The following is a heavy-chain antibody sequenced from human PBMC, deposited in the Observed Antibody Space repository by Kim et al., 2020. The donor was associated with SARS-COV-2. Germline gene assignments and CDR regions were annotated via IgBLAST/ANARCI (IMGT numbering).Heavy chain of an antibody. J-gene: IGHJ4*02. CDR3: ARPDGGDFDY. D-gene: IGHD3-16*01. CDR2: NP. Sequence: NPTYAQGFTGRFVFPLDTSVSTAYLQISSLKAEDTAVYYCARPDGGDFDYWGQGTLVTVSS. V-gene: IGHV7-4-1*02.